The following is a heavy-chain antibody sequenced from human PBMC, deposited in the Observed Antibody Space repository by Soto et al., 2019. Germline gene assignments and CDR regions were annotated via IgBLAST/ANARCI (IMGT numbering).Heavy chain of an antibody. J-gene: IGHJ4*02. V-gene: IGHV3-30-3*01. CDR3: ARVVSYRTYYFDY. Sequence: GGSLRLSCAASGFTFSSYAMHWVRQAPGKGLEWVAVISYDGSNKYYADSVKGRFTISRDNSKNTLYLQMNSLRAEDTAVYYCARVVSYRTYYFDYWGQGTLVTVSS. D-gene: IGHD2-2*02. CDR1: GFTFSSYA. CDR2: ISYDGSNK.